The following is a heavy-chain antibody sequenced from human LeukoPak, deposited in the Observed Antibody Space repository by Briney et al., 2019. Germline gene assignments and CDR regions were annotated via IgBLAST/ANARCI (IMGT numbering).Heavy chain of an antibody. D-gene: IGHD3-16*01. V-gene: IGHV1-46*01. Sequence: ASVKVSCKASGYTFTSYYIYWVRQAPGQGLEWMGVINPSDSSTSYAPKFQGRVTITRDTSTSTVYMDLNSLRSEDTAGYYCARASISPTCGMDVWSQATTVTVYS. CDR1: GYTFTSYY. J-gene: IGHJ6*02. CDR2: INPSDSST. CDR3: ARASISPTCGMDV.